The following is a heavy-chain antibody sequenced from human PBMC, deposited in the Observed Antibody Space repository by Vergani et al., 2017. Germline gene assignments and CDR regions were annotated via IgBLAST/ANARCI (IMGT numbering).Heavy chain of an antibody. J-gene: IGHJ6*03. CDR3: AKDLGGCNNISCSYYMDV. V-gene: IGHV3-33*06. D-gene: IGHD2/OR15-2a*01. Sequence: QVQLVESGGGVVQPGTSLRLSCVVSGFALNRHAMYWVRQAPGKGLEWVAVIWYDGSNKYYADSVKGRFTISRDNSQNTVNLQMNSLRVDDTAVYYCAKDLGGCNNISCSYYMDVWGKGTTVTV. CDR2: IWYDGSNK. CDR1: GFALNRHA.